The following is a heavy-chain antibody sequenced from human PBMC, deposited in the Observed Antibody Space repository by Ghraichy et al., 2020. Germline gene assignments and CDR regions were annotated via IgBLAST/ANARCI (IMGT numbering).Heavy chain of an antibody. V-gene: IGHV3-33*01. CDR3: ARDLGFWSGYYDQTNTYDY. CDR2: IWYDGSNK. CDR1: GFTFSSYG. D-gene: IGHD3-3*01. J-gene: IGHJ4*02. Sequence: GESLNISCAASGFTFSSYGMHWVRQAPGKGLEWVAVIWYDGSNKYYADSVKGRFTISRDNSKNTLYLQMNSLRAEDTAVYYCARDLGFWSGYYDQTNTYDYWGQGTLVTVSS.